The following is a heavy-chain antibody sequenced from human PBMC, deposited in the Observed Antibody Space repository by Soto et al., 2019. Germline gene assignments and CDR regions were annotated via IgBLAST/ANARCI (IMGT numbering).Heavy chain of an antibody. CDR1: GHTLTRYG. V-gene: IGHV1-18*01. Sequence: QGHLVQSGAEVKKPGASVKVSCKASGHTLTRYGISWVRQAPGQGLEWMGWISGYNGDTNYAQNLQDRVTMTIDTSTNTAYMELRSLTSGDTAVYYCAKNGQPPYYYYGLDVWGQGTTVTVSS. CDR3: AKNGQPPYYYYGLDV. D-gene: IGHD2-8*01. CDR2: ISGYNGDT. J-gene: IGHJ6*02.